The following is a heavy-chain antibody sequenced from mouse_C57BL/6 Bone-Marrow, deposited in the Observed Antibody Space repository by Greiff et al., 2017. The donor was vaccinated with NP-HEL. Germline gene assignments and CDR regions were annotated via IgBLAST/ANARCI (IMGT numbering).Heavy chain of an antibody. CDR2: INPSSGYT. CDR3: ARRDYSNYYAMDY. D-gene: IGHD2-5*01. CDR1: GYTFTSYT. Sequence: QVQLKQSGAELARPGASVKMSCKASGYTFTSYTMHWVKQRPGQGLEWIGYINPSSGYTKYNQKFKDKATLTAGKSSSTAYMQLSSLTSEDSAVYYCARRDYSNYYAMDYWGQGTSVTVSS. J-gene: IGHJ4*01. V-gene: IGHV1-4*01.